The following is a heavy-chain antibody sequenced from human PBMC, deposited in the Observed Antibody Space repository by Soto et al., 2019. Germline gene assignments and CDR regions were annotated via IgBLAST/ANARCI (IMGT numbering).Heavy chain of an antibody. Sequence: QVQLQESGPGLVKPSQTLSLTCTVSGGSISSGGYYWSWIRQHPGKGLEWIGYIYYSGSTYYNPSLKSRVTISVDTSKNQFSLRLRSVTAADTAVYYCARDRRSMVRGVIGSFDPWGQGTLVTVSS. V-gene: IGHV4-31*03. CDR1: GGSISSGGYY. J-gene: IGHJ5*02. D-gene: IGHD3-10*01. CDR3: ARDRRSMVRGVIGSFDP. CDR2: IYYSGST.